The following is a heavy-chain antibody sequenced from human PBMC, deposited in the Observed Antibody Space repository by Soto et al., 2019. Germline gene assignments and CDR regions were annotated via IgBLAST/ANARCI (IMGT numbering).Heavy chain of an antibody. J-gene: IGHJ5*02. CDR1: GGSISSYY. CDR3: ARHPITMIFSP. CDR2: IYYSGST. D-gene: IGHD3-22*01. V-gene: IGHV4-59*08. Sequence: SETLSLTCTVSGGSISSYYWSWIRQPPGKGLEWIGYIYYSGSTNYNPSLKSRVTISVDTSKNQFSLKLSSVTAADTAVYYCARHPITMIFSPWGQGTLVTVS.